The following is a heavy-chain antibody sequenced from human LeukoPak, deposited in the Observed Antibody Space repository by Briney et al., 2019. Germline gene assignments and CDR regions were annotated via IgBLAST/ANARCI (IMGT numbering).Heavy chain of an antibody. V-gene: IGHV4-38-2*02. Sequence: PSETLSLTCTVSGYSVSSGYYWGWIRQPPGKGLEWIGSIYHSGSTYYNPSLKSRVTISVDTSKNQFSLKLSSVTAADTAVYYCARASGGSYGGNYYYYMDVWGKGTTVTVSS. D-gene: IGHD1-26*01. CDR1: GYSVSSGYY. J-gene: IGHJ6*03. CDR2: IYHSGST. CDR3: ARASGGSYGGNYYYYMDV.